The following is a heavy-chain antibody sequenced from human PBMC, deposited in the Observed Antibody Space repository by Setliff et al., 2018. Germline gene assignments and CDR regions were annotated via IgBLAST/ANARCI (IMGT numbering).Heavy chain of an antibody. CDR3: ARMSGFQYMDV. D-gene: IGHD3-3*01. CDR2: VYSNVGT. CDR1: GGSINNYY. V-gene: IGHV4-4*07. Sequence: PSETLSLTCTVSGGSINNYYWSWIRQPAGKGLEWIGRVYSNVGTNFNPSLKSRVTISLDTSNNQFSLSLSSVTAADTTVYYCARMSGFQYMDVWGKGTTVTVSS. J-gene: IGHJ6*03.